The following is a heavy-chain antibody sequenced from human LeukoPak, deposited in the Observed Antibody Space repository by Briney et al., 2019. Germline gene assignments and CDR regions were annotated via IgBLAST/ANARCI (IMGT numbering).Heavy chain of an antibody. Sequence: GASVKVSCKASGGTFSSYAISWVRQAPGQGLEWMGRIIPILGIANYAQKFQGRVTITADKSTSTAYMELSSLRSEDTAVYYCAGGMIGDIVVVPAATPPLDYWGQGTLVTVSS. CDR1: GGTFSSYA. CDR3: AGGMIGDIVVVPAATPPLDY. D-gene: IGHD2-2*01. J-gene: IGHJ4*02. V-gene: IGHV1-69*04. CDR2: IIPILGIA.